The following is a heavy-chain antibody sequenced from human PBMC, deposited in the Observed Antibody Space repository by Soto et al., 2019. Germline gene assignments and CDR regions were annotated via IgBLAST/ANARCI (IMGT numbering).Heavy chain of an antibody. Sequence: GGSLRLSCAASGFTFSNYAMNWVRQAPGKGLEWVSIINVNIGITNYADSVKGRFTISRDNSKNTLYLQMNSLRAEDTAMYYCARSYSGSFSVWGQGTSVTVSS. D-gene: IGHD1-26*01. CDR3: ARSYSGSFSV. CDR1: GFTFSNYA. CDR2: INVNIGIT. V-gene: IGHV3-23*01. J-gene: IGHJ6*02.